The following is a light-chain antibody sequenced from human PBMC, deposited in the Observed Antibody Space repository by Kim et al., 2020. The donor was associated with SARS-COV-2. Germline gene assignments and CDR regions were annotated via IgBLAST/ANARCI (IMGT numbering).Light chain of an antibody. CDR2: KAS. V-gene: IGKV1-5*03. J-gene: IGKJ1*01. CDR1: QSISSW. Sequence: DIQMTQSPSTLSASVGDRVTITCRASQSISSWLAWYQQKPGKAPKLLLYKASSLESGVPSRFSGSGSGTEFTLTISSLQPDDFATYYCQQYNTWTFGQGTKVDIK. CDR3: QQYNTWT.